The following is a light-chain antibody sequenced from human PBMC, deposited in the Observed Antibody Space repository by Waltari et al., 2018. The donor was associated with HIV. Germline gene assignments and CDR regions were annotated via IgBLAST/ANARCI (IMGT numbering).Light chain of an antibody. Sequence: SYELTQPPSMSVSPGQTARITCFGDALPNRYAYWYQQRPGQAPVLVIYKDRERPSGIPVRFSGSNSGTTVTLVISGVQPEDEADYYCQSADRSGSHVVFGGGTKVTV. CDR2: KDR. CDR3: QSADRSGSHVV. J-gene: IGLJ2*01. CDR1: ALPNRY. V-gene: IGLV3-25*03.